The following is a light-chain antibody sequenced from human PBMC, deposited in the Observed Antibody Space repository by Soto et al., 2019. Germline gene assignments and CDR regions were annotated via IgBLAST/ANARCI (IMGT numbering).Light chain of an antibody. J-gene: IGKJ5*01. V-gene: IGKV3-11*01. CDR3: QQRSNWPIT. CDR2: DAS. CDR1: QSVSSY. Sequence: LVLTQSPVPLSLSPWDRATLSCRASQSVSSYLAWYQQKNGQAPRLLIYDASNRDTGIPARFSGSGSGTDFTLTISSLEPEDCAIYYCQQRSNWPITFGQGTRLEIK.